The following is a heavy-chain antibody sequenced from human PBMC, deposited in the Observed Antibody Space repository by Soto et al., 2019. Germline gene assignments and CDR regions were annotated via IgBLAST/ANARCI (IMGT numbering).Heavy chain of an antibody. CDR2: IYHIGST. CDR1: GAPINSDY. D-gene: IGHD5-12*01. CDR3: ARFTYKSGFNWFDP. J-gene: IGHJ5*02. V-gene: IGHV4-59*01. Sequence: PSETLSLTCTGSGAPINSDYWSWIRQSPGKGLEWIGYIYHIGSTDYNPSLKSRVTISIDKSKNQFSLNLRSVTAADTAVYFCARFTYKSGFNWFDPWGQGTQVTVSS.